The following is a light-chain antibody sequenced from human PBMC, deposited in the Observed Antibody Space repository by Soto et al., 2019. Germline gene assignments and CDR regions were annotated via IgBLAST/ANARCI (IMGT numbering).Light chain of an antibody. CDR3: ASYTGSTTPWV. CDR1: ASDIGSYDY. Sequence: QSALTQPASVSGSPGQSITVSCTGTASDIGSYDYVSWYQHHPGKAPKLLIYEVTNRPSGVSNRFSGSKSDYTASLTISGLQAEDEGHYYCASYTGSTTPWVFGGGTKLTVL. V-gene: IGLV2-14*01. J-gene: IGLJ3*02. CDR2: EVT.